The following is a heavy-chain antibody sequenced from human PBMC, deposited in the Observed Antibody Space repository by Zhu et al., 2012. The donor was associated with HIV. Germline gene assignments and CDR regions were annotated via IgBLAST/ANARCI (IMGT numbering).Heavy chain of an antibody. V-gene: IGHV3-23*01. CDR1: GFTFSNYA. D-gene: IGHD3-3*01. CDR3: AKVRRIERLLPLIQFIRLT. CDR2: ISGGGGRT. Sequence: EVQLLESGGGLVQPGGSLRLSCAASGFTFSNYAMTWVRQAPGKGLEWASIISGGGGRTFYTDSVKGRFTISRDNSKNTLFLQMNSLRAEDTAVYYCAKVRRIERLLPLIQFIRLTWGQGTQVHRLL. J-gene: IGHJ4*02.